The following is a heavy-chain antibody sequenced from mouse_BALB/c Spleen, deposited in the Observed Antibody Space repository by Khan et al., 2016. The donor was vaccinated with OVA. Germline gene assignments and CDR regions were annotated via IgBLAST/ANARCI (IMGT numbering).Heavy chain of an antibody. V-gene: IGHV1S29*02. CDR2: FFPNSGGS. D-gene: IGHD1-2*01. J-gene: IGHJ3*01. CDR1: GYTFTDYN. Sequence: VQLQQPGPEVVKPGASVKISCKASGYTFTDYNMDWLRQRHGKSLEWIGYFFPNSGGSGYNQKFKTKATLTVDISSSTAYMDLRSLTSEDSAFYYCVRSGYGSFAFWGQGTLVTVSA. CDR3: VRSGYGSFAF.